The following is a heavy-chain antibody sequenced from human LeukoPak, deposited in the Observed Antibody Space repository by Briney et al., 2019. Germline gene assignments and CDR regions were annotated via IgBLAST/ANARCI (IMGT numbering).Heavy chain of an antibody. CDR1: GFSVTTYA. CDR2: MSYGGRDK. V-gene: IGHV3-30*15. CDR3: ARDGDTAIRGVNCDY. D-gene: IGHD3-10*01. Sequence: GGSLRLSCVASGFSVTTYAIHWVRQAPGKGLEWVAVMSYGGRDKYYADSVKGRFTISRDNSKNTLFLEMSSLRPEDTAIYYCARDGDTAIRGVNCDYWGQGTLVTVSS. J-gene: IGHJ4*02.